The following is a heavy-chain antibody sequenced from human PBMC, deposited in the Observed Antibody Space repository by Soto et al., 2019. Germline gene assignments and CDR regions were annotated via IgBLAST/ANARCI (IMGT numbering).Heavy chain of an antibody. J-gene: IGHJ5*02. CDR2: ISYDGSNK. D-gene: IGHD3-10*01. CDR3: AKDQNPYGSGTGGFDP. V-gene: IGHV3-30*18. Sequence: QVQLVESGGGVVQPGRSLRLSCAASGFTFSSYGMHWVRQAPGKGLEWVAVISYDGSNKYYADSVKGRFTISRDNSKNTLYLQMNSLRAEDTAVYYCAKDQNPYGSGTGGFDPWGQGTLVTVSS. CDR1: GFTFSSYG.